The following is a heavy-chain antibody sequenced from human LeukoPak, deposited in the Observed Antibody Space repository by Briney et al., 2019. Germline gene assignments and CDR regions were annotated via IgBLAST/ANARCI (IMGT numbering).Heavy chain of an antibody. CDR1: GGSINDYF. D-gene: IGHD6-19*01. J-gene: IGHJ6*02. CDR2: IHYSGRT. CDR3: ARQRSDSNGWSSRGFGMDV. Sequence: SETLSLTCTVSGGSINDYFWSWIRQPPGKGLEWIGYIHYSGRTNYNPSLNSRVTISGDTSKNQFSLKLSAMTAADRAVYYCARQRSDSNGWSSRGFGMDVWGQGTTVTVSS. V-gene: IGHV4-59*08.